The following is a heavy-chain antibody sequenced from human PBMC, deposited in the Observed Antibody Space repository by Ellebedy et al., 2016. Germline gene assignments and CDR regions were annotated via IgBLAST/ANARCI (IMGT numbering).Heavy chain of an antibody. J-gene: IGHJ6*02. V-gene: IGHV4-4*02. CDR2: IYHSGST. CDR1: GGSISSSNW. CDR3: ARVGVSTVTPLVYYYYGMDV. D-gene: IGHD4-17*01. Sequence: GSLRLXXAVSGGSISSSNWWSWVRPPPGKGLEWIGEIYHSGSTNYNPSLKSRVTISVDKSKNQFSLKLSSVTAADTAVYYCARVGVSTVTPLVYYYYGMDVWGQGTTVTVSS.